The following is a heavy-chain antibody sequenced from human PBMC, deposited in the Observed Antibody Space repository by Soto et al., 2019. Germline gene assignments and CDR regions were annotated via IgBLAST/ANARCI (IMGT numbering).Heavy chain of an antibody. CDR2: MRHSGST. Sequence: PSETLSLTCTVSGESISSADFYWSWIRQHPGKGLEWIGYMRHSGSTFYNPSLRSRVTISVDTSKNQFSLKLSSVTAADTAVYYCATGAYGDFDYWGQGTLVTVSS. CDR3: ATGAYGDFDY. J-gene: IGHJ4*02. V-gene: IGHV4-30-4*08. D-gene: IGHD4-17*01. CDR1: GESISSADFY.